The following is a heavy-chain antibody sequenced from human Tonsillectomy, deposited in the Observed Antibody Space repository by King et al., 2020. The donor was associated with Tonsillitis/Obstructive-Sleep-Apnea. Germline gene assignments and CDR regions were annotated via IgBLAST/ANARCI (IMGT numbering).Heavy chain of an antibody. CDR1: GGSFSGHY. V-gene: IGHV4-34*01. Sequence: VQLQQWGAGLLKPSETLSLTCAVYGGSFSGHYWSWIRQPPGKGPEWIGEIDHSGSTNYNPSLKSRVTILADTSKTQFSLKLSSMTAADTAVYFCAREITTDAFDIWGQGTMVTVSS. J-gene: IGHJ3*02. CDR3: AREITTDAFDI. CDR2: IDHSGST. D-gene: IGHD3-3*01.